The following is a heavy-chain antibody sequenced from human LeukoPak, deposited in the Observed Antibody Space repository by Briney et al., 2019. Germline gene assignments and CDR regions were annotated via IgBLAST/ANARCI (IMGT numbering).Heavy chain of an antibody. V-gene: IGHV1-18*01. CDR3: ARDWEGGLVRGVLPFDY. CDR2: ISAYNGNT. Sequence: ASVKVSCKASGYTFTTFGINWLRQAPGQGLEWMGWISAYNGNTNYAQKLQGRVTMTTDTSTSTAYMELRSLRSDDTAVYYCARDWEGGLVRGVLPFDYWGQGTLVTVSS. CDR1: GYTFTTFG. D-gene: IGHD3-10*01. J-gene: IGHJ4*02.